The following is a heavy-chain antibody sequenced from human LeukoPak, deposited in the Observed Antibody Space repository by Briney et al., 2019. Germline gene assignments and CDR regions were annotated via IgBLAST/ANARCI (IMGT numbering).Heavy chain of an antibody. CDR2: ISAGNGNT. J-gene: IGHJ6*04. V-gene: IGHV1-3*01. D-gene: IGHD6-13*01. Sequence: ASVKVSCKASGYTFTNYPIHWVRQAPGHRLEWMGWISAGNGNTKYSQKFKDRVTITRDTPASTAYMELSSLRSEDTAVCYCARDKGAAAGSDYYYGMDVWGTGTTVTVSS. CDR3: ARDKGAAAGSDYYYGMDV. CDR1: GYTFTNYP.